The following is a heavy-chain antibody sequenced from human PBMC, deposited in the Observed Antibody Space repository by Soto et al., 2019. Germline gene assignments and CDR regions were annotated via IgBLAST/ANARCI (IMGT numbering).Heavy chain of an antibody. CDR2: IIPIFGTA. V-gene: IGHV1-69*01. J-gene: IGHJ5*02. D-gene: IGHD3-10*01. CDR3: ARDRGTTYYYGSGSYYGGWFDP. Sequence: QVQLVQSGAEVKKPGSSVKVSCKASGGTFSSYAISWVRQAPGQGLEWMGGIIPIFGTANYAQKFQGRVTITADESRSTAYMELSSLRSEDTAVYYCARDRGTTYYYGSGSYYGGWFDPWGQGTLVTVSS. CDR1: GGTFSSYA.